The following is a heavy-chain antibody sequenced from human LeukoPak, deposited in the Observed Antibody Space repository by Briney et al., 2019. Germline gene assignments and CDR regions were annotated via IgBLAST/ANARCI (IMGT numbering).Heavy chain of an antibody. V-gene: IGHV3-21*01. Sequence: PGGSLRLSCAASGFTFSSYSMNWVRQAPGKGLEWVSSISSSSSYIYYADSVKGRFTISRDNAKNSLYLQMNSLRAEDTAVYYCAREGPPLGYCSSTSCYHPYYGMDVWGQGTTVTVSS. CDR3: AREGPPLGYCSSTSCYHPYYGMDV. CDR2: ISSSSSYI. CDR1: GFTFSSYS. J-gene: IGHJ6*02. D-gene: IGHD2-2*01.